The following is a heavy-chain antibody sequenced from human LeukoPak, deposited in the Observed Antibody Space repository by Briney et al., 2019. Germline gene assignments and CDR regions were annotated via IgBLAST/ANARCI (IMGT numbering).Heavy chain of an antibody. CDR3: ARALLWFGELSSWFDP. CDR2: INPNSGGT. D-gene: IGHD3-10*01. Sequence: VASVKVSCKASGYTFTSYGISWVRQAPGQGLEWMGRINPNSGGTNYAQKFQGRVTMTRDTSISTAYMELSRLRSDDTAVYYCARALLWFGELSSWFDPWGQGTLVTVSS. CDR1: GYTFTSYG. V-gene: IGHV1-2*06. J-gene: IGHJ5*02.